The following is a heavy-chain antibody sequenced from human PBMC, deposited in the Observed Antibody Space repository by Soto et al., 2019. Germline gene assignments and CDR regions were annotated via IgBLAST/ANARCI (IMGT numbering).Heavy chain of an antibody. CDR2: ISSSSSTI. D-gene: IGHD3-10*01. J-gene: IGHJ4*02. CDR1: GFTFSSYS. CDR3: ARDYVSYGSGSYAQGY. V-gene: IGHV3-48*02. Sequence: EVPLVESGGGLVQPGGSLRLSCAASGFTFSSYSMNWVRQAPGKGLEWVSYISSSSSTIYYADSVKGRFTISRDNAKNSMDLQMNSLRDEDTAVYYCARDYVSYGSGSYAQGYWGQGTLVTVSS.